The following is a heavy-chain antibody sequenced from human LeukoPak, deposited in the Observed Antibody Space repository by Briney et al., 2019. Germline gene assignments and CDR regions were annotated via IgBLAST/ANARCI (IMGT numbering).Heavy chain of an antibody. J-gene: IGHJ4*02. CDR1: GFTFTSQW. Sequence: GGSLRLSCAASGFTFTSQWMSWVRQTPGKGLEWVANIKQDGSEKYYVDSVKGRFTISRDNAENSLYLQMDSLRAEDTAVYYCARDLRANTYYFDYWGQGTLVTVSS. CDR3: ARDLRANTYYFDY. CDR2: IKQDGSEK. V-gene: IGHV3-7*04.